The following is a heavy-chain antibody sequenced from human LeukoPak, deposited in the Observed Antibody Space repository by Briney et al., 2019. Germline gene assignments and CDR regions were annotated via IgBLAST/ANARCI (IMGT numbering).Heavy chain of an antibody. V-gene: IGHV1-69*13. J-gene: IGHJ6*04. Sequence: GASVKVSCKASGGTFSSYAISWVRQPPGQGLEWMGGIIPIFGTANYAQNFQGRVTITADDSTSTADMELSSLRSEDTAVYDCAIDGLGYDGSGRYYSEFYYYFGLDGWGKGTTVTVSS. CDR2: IIPIFGTA. CDR1: GGTFSSYA. D-gene: IGHD3-10*01. CDR3: AIDGLGYDGSGRYYSEFYYYFGLDG.